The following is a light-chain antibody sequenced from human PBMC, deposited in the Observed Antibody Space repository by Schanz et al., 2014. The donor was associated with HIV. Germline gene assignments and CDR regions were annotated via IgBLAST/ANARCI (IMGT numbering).Light chain of an antibody. Sequence: QSVLTQPPSASGTPGQRVRRSSEGGSSNTGRNAGPRYQQLPGTAPKLLIQADIQRPSGVPDRFSGSRSGTSASLAVSGLQPEDEADFFCAASPLSLNGWVFGGGTKLTVL. CDR2: ADI. CDR1: SSNTGRNA. V-gene: IGLV1-44*01. J-gene: IGLJ3*02. CDR3: AASPLSLNGWV.